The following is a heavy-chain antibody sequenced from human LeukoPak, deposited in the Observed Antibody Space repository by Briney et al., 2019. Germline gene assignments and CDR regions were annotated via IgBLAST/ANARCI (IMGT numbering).Heavy chain of an antibody. Sequence: GESLKISCKGSGYSFTSYWIGWVRQMPGKGLEWMGIIFCGDSDTRYNPSLQGQVTISADKSIGTAYLQWSSLKASGTAMYYCARHVVVAGHGYFDYWGQGTLVTVSS. D-gene: IGHD2-21*02. CDR3: ARHVVVAGHGYFDY. CDR1: GYSFTSYW. CDR2: IFCGDSDT. V-gene: IGHV5-51*01. J-gene: IGHJ4*02.